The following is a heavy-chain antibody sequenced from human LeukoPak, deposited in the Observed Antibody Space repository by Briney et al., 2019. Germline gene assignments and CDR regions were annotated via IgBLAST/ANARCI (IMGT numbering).Heavy chain of an antibody. D-gene: IGHD3-10*01. Sequence: SETLSLTRTVSGGSICSYYWSWTRPPAGKGLEWIGCIYTSGSTKYNPSLKTRLPMSVDTSKNQFSLKLSSVTAADTAVYYCARVPHYYGSGSYSYQDAFDIWGQGTMVTVSS. CDR3: ARVPHYYGSGSYSYQDAFDI. CDR2: IYTSGST. J-gene: IGHJ3*02. CDR1: GGSICSYY. V-gene: IGHV4-4*07.